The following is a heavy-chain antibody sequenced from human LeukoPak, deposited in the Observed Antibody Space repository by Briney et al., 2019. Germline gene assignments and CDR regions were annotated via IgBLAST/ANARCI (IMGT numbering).Heavy chain of an antibody. V-gene: IGHV1-8*03. Sequence: SVKVSCKASGYTFTSYDINWVRQATGQGLEWMGWMNPNSGNTGYAQKFQGRVTITRNTSISTAYMELSSLRSEDTAVYYCARGEWFGELGYYYYYMDVWGKGTTVTVSS. J-gene: IGHJ6*03. CDR3: ARGEWFGELGYYYYYMDV. CDR2: MNPNSGNT. CDR1: GYTFTSYD. D-gene: IGHD3-10*01.